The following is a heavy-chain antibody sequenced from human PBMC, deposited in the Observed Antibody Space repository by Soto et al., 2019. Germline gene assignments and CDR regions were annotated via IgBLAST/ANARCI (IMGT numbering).Heavy chain of an antibody. CDR3: ARVKADSSSHYYGLDA. D-gene: IGHD6-6*01. V-gene: IGHV2-26*01. Sequence: GSGPTLVNPTATLTLTCTVSGFSVSSPRLGVSWIRQPPGKALEWLANFFSDVERSYSPSLQRRLTLSSESSGTQVILSMTDMGPDDAGTYFCARVKADSSSHYYGLDAWGQGTTVTVSS. CDR1: GFSVSSPRLG. J-gene: IGHJ6*02. CDR2: FFSDVER.